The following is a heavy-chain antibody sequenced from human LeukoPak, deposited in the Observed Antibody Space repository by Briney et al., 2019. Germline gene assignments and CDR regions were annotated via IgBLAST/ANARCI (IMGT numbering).Heavy chain of an antibody. CDR3: ARGPSYDFWSGYWGDY. CDR1: GFTFSSYG. J-gene: IGHJ4*02. CDR2: IWYDGSNK. D-gene: IGHD3-3*01. Sequence: GGSLRLSCAASGFTFSSYGMHWVRQAPGKGLEWVAVIWYDGSNKYYADSVKGRFTISRDNSKNPLYLQMNSLRAEDTAVYYCARGPSYDFWSGYWGDYWGQGTLVTVSS. V-gene: IGHV3-33*01.